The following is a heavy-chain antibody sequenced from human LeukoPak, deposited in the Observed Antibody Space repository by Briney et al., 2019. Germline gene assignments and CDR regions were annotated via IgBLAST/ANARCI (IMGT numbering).Heavy chain of an antibody. J-gene: IGHJ4*02. Sequence: PGGSLRLSCVGSGFVFSKYAVHWVRQAPGKGLEWVAVVSYDGDFKLYGDSAKGRFTISRDNSQNMLFLQMNDLRPQDAATYFXARXPXXXDSSGFSYFLQYWGQGTVVTVSS. CDR3: ARXPXXXDSSGFSYFLQY. CDR1: GFVFSKYA. CDR2: VSYDGDFK. V-gene: IGHV3-30-3*01. D-gene: IGHD6-19*01.